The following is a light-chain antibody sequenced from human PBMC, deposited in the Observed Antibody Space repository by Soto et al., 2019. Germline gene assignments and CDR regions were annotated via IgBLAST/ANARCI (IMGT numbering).Light chain of an antibody. CDR2: AAS. Sequence: DIQMTQSPSSLSASVGDRVTITCQANKDIKNYLNWYQQRRGKAPTLLIYAASILETGVPSRFSGSGSGTYFTFTISSLQPEDVATYYCQHYDDLPWAFGQGTKVAIK. J-gene: IGKJ1*01. V-gene: IGKV1-33*01. CDR3: QHYDDLPWA. CDR1: KDIKNY.